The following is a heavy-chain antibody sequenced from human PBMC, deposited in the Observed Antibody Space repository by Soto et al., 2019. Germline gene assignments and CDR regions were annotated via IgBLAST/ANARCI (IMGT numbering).Heavy chain of an antibody. Sequence: QVQLVESGGGVVQPGRSLRLSCAASGFTFSSYGMHWVRQAPGKGLEWVAVIWYDGSNKYYADSVKGRFTISRDNSKNTLYLQMNSLRAEDTAVYYCARDAPRGPGTTVTPYFDYWGQGTLVTVSS. CDR1: GFTFSSYG. D-gene: IGHD4-17*01. CDR3: ARDAPRGPGTTVTPYFDY. CDR2: IWYDGSNK. J-gene: IGHJ4*02. V-gene: IGHV3-33*01.